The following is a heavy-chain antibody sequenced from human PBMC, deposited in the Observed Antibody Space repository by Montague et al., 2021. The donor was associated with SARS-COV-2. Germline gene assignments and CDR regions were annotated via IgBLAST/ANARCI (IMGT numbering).Heavy chain of an antibody. CDR1: GGSISDYY. D-gene: IGHD4-23*01. V-gene: IGHV4-34*01. CDR3: ARWDPQTLTLLGLRGKSASDY. Sequence: SETLSLTCAVYGGSISDYYWTWIRQSPGKLLEWIVVINHSGIANYNFNPSLRSRATIPVDPSKSQFSLKLSSVTAADTGVYYCARWDPQTLTLLGLRGKSASDYWGQGTLVTGTS. CDR2: INHSGIA. J-gene: IGHJ4*02.